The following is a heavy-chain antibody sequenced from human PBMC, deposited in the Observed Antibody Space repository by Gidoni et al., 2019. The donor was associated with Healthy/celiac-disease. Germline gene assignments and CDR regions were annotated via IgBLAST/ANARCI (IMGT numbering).Heavy chain of an antibody. CDR1: GFTFSSSA. CDR3: AAHCSSTSCSTALYYYYGMDV. D-gene: IGHD2-2*01. V-gene: IGHV3-23*01. J-gene: IGHJ6*02. Sequence: EVQLLESGGGLVQPGGYLRLSCAASGFTFSSSALSWVRQAPGKGLAWVSAISGSVGSTYYADSVKGRFTISRDNSKNTLYLQMNSLRAEDTAVYYCAAHCSSTSCSTALYYYYGMDVWGQGTTVTVSS. CDR2: ISGSVGST.